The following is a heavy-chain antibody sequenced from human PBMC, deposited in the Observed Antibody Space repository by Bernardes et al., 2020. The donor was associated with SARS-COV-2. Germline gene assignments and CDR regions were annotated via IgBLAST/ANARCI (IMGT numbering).Heavy chain of an antibody. CDR2: IWNDGSKS. V-gene: IGHV3-33*01. CDR1: GFRFHDFG. J-gene: IGHJ6*02. CDR3: ARQRSNDFWGGSHFAGSHNYYFYAMDV. D-gene: IGHD3-3*01. Sequence: GSLRLSCAASGFRFHDFGMHWVRQAPGKGLEWVAVIWNDGSKSYYADSVKGRFTLSRENSENTHYLQMSNLRVEDTAVYFCARQRSNDFWGGSHFAGSHNYYFYAMDVWGQGTTVIVSS.